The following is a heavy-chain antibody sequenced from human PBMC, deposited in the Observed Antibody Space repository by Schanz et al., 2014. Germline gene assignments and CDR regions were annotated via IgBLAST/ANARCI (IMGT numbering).Heavy chain of an antibody. CDR3: AKSQGSSFDS. V-gene: IGHV3-23*01. D-gene: IGHD6-13*01. CDR2: ISGDHRNT. J-gene: IGHJ4*02. CDR1: GFMFSSYG. Sequence: EVQLLESGGGLVEPGGSLRLSCAASGFMFSSYGMHWVRQAPGKGLEWVSSISGDHRNTFYADSVKGRFTISRDNSKNTLYLQMSSLRAEDTAVYYCAKSQGSSFDSWGQGTLVTVSS.